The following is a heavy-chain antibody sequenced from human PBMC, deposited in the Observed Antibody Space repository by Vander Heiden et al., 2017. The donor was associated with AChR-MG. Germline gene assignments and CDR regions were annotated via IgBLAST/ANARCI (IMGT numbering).Heavy chain of an antibody. V-gene: IGHV4-34*01. J-gene: IGHJ5*02. CDR1: GGSLRGYY. CDR2: ISHSGRT. Sequence: QVQLQQWGAGLLKPSATLSLTCAVYGGSLRGYYWGWIRQPPGRGLEWSGEISHSGRTNYRPSLKSRVTISLDTSKDQFSLKLSSVTAADTAVYYCARGPGGMGSGTYLRSDHWGQGTLVTVSS. D-gene: IGHD3-10*01. CDR3: ARGPGGMGSGTYLRSDH.